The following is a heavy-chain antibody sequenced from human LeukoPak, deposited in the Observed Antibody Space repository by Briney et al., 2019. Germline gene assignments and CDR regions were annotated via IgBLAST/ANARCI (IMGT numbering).Heavy chain of an antibody. D-gene: IGHD2-15*01. CDR2: ITNSGGST. CDR3: ARGGGTGVFDV. V-gene: IGHV3-23*01. J-gene: IGHJ3*01. Sequence: GGSLRLSCAAFGFSFSTYAMTWVRQAPGKGLEWVSAITNSGGSTYYADSVKGRFTISRDNSKNSLYLQMNSLRAEDTAVYYCARGGGTGVFDVWGQGTLVTVSS. CDR1: GFSFSTYA.